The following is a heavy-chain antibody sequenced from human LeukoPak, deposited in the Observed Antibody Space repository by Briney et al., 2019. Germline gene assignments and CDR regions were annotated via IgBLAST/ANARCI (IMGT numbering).Heavy chain of an antibody. J-gene: IGHJ3*02. CDR3: ARVLTYYDYVWGSYRHDAFDI. CDR2: INPNSGGT. CDR1: GYTFTGYY. V-gene: IGHV1-2*02. D-gene: IGHD3-16*02. Sequence: ASVKVSCKASGYTFTGYYMHGVRQAPGQGLEWMGWINPNSGGTNYAQKFQGRVTMTRDTSISTAYMELSRLRSDDTAVYYCARVLTYYDYVWGSYRHDAFDIWGQGTMVTVSS.